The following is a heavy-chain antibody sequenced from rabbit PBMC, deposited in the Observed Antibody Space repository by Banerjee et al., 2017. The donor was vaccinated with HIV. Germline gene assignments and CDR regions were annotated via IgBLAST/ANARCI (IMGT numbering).Heavy chain of an antibody. CDR3: ARGAGYADYGDTYYVMDL. J-gene: IGHJ6*01. D-gene: IGHD2-1*01. V-gene: IGHV1S45*01. Sequence: QEQLVESGGGLVQPEGSLTLTCTASGFTISRYHICWVRQAPGKGLEWIACIYTDDGNTYYASWAKGRFTISKTSSTTVTLQMTSLTAADTATYFCARGAGYADYGDTYYVMDLWGQGTLVTVS. CDR1: GFTISRYH. CDR2: IYTDDGNT.